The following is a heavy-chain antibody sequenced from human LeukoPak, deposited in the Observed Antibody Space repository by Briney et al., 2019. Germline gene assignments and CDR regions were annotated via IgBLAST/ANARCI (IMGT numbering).Heavy chain of an antibody. D-gene: IGHD6-13*01. CDR2: ISGSGGST. CDR1: GFTFSSYA. CDR3: AFRSWYDPLYFDY. J-gene: IGHJ4*02. Sequence: GGSLRLSCAASGFTFSSYAMSWVRQAPGKGLEWVSAISGSGGSTYYADSMKGRFTISRDNSKNTLYLQMNSLGAEDTAVYYCAFRSWYDPLYFDYWGQGTLVTVSS. V-gene: IGHV3-23*01.